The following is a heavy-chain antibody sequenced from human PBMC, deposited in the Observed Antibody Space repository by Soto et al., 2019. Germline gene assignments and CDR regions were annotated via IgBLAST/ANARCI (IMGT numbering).Heavy chain of an antibody. D-gene: IGHD3-16*01. CDR2: ITGSGSTT. V-gene: IGHV3-23*01. CDR1: GFTFRSYA. J-gene: IGHJ4*02. CDR3: ARRGGALGY. Sequence: EVQLMESGGGLVQPGGSLRLSCAASGFTFRSYAMSWVRQAPGKGLEWVSVITGSGSTTYYADPVKGRFTISRDNSKNTLYLQMNSLRAEDTAVYYCARRGGALGYWGQGTLVTVSS.